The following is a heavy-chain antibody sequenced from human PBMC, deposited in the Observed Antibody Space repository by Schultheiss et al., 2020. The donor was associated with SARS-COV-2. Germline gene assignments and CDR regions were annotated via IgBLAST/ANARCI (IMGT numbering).Heavy chain of an antibody. CDR2: ISSSSSYI. V-gene: IGHV3-21*04. J-gene: IGHJ3*02. CDR1: GFTFSSYS. CDR3: AKDRYSYGPDASDI. D-gene: IGHD5-18*01. Sequence: GGSLRLSCAASGFTFSSYSMNWVRQAPGKGLEWVSSISSSSSYIYYADSVKGRFTISRDNSKNTLYLQMNSLRAEDTAVYYCAKDRYSYGPDASDIWGQGTMVTVSS.